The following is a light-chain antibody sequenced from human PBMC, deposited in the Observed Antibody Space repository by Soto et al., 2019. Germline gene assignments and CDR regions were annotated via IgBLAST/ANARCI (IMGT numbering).Light chain of an antibody. CDR3: MQSIQLPWT. V-gene: IGKV2D-29*01. CDR2: DVS. CDR1: QSLLHSNEKTY. J-gene: IGKJ1*01. Sequence: DIVMTQTPLSLSVTPGKPASISCKSSQSLLHSNEKTYVYWYLQKPGQPPQLLIYDVSTRLSGVPDRSSGSGSGTDFTLKISRVEAEDVGIYYCMQSIQLPWTFGQGTKVEIK.